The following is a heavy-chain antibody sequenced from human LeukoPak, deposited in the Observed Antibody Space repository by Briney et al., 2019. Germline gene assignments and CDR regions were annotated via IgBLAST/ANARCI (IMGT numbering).Heavy chain of an antibody. CDR1: GSRFTSYW. CDR2: TYPGDSDT. J-gene: IGHJ4*02. D-gene: IGHD3-9*01. V-gene: IGHV5-51*01. CDR3: ARRAVIGYYDILTGYYYFDY. Sequence: GAPLQISCKGSGSRFTSYWIGWVRQMPGKGLEWMGITYPGDSDTRYSPSFQSHVTISADKSISTAYLQWSSLKASDTAMYYCARRAVIGYYDILTGYYYFDYWGQGTLVTVSS.